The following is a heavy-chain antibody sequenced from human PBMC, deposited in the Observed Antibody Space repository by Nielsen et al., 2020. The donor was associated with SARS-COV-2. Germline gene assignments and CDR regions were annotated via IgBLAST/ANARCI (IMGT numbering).Heavy chain of an antibody. J-gene: IGHJ2*01. CDR3: TRHRWEERYFDL. V-gene: IGHV4-39*01. D-gene: IGHD1-26*01. CDR2: LHYAGST. CDR1: GGSMYRSSYY. Sequence: SETLSLTCNVSGGSMYRSSYYWGWIRQPPGKGLEWIGSLHYAGSTYYNPSLKSRLTISVDMSKNQFSLKMSSATAADTSVYYCTRHRWEERYFDLWGRGTLVTVSS.